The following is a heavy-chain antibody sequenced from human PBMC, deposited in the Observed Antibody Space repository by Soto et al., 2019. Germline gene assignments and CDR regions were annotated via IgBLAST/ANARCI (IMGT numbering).Heavy chain of an antibody. CDR1: GYSISNGDY. CDR2: VYYSGST. Sequence: SSETLSLTCAVSGYSISNGDYWGWIRQAPGKGPEWIGSVYYSGSTHYEPSLRGRIAISVDTLKNQFSLRLTSVTAADTAMYFCARNISTHFDSWGQGXPVTVSS. V-gene: IGHV4-38-2*01. J-gene: IGHJ4*02. CDR3: ARNISTHFDS. D-gene: IGHD3-9*01.